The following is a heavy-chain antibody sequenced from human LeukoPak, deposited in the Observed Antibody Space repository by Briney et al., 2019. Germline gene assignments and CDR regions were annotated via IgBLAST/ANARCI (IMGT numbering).Heavy chain of an antibody. CDR1: GDIFSNHE. D-gene: IGHD3-10*01. Sequence: SVKVSCKASGDIFSNHEFTWVRQAPGQGLEWMGRIIPILRVTNYAQKFEGRVTLTADKSTTTAFMGLTTLTSDDTAVYFCAKSLIRGVHDAFDVWGQGTMVTVSS. CDR2: IIPILRVT. J-gene: IGHJ3*01. V-gene: IGHV1-69*04. CDR3: AKSLIRGVHDAFDV.